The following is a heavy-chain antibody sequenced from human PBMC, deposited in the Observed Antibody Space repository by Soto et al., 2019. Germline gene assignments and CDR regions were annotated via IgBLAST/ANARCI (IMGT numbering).Heavy chain of an antibody. CDR3: ARDVMSDY. Sequence: WVRQAPGQRLEWMGWINAGNGNTKYSQKFQGRVTITRDTSASTAYMELSSLRSEDTAVYYCARDVMSDYWGQGTLVTVSS. D-gene: IGHD2-8*01. CDR2: INAGNGNT. V-gene: IGHV1-3*01. J-gene: IGHJ4*02.